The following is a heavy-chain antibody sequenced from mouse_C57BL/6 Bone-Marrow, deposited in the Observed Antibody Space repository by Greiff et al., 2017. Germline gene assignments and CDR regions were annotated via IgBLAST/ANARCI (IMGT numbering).Heavy chain of an antibody. V-gene: IGHV1-50*01. CDR2: IDPSDSYT. D-gene: IGHD2-5*01. Sequence: KESCKASGYTFTSYWMQWVKQRPGQGLEWIGEIDPSDSYTNYNQKFKGKATLTVDTSSSTAYMQLSSLTSEDSAVYYCARSKPAWFAYWGQGTLVTVSA. CDR3: ARSKPAWFAY. CDR1: GYTFTSYW. J-gene: IGHJ3*01.